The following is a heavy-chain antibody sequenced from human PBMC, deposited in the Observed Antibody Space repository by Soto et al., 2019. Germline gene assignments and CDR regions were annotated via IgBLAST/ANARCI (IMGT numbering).Heavy chain of an antibody. J-gene: IGHJ6*02. Sequence: QVQLMQSGAEVKKPGASVKVSCKASGYTFTSYGISWVRQAPGQGLEWMGWISAYNGNTNYAQKLQGRVTMTTDTSTSTAYMELRSLRSDYTAVYYCARDWLSGGSSGYYYYAMDVWGQGTTVTVSS. CDR2: ISAYNGNT. CDR3: ARDWLSGGSSGYYYYAMDV. D-gene: IGHD2-15*01. CDR1: GYTFTSYG. V-gene: IGHV1-18*01.